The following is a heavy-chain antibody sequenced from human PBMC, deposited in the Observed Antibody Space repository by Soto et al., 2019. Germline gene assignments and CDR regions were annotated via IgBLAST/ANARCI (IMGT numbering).Heavy chain of an antibody. CDR3: ARSSGYYQTHFDY. D-gene: IGHD3-22*01. CDR2: IYYSGST. CDR1: AGSISSGGYY. Sequence: QVQLQESGPGLVKPSQTLSLTCTVSAGSISSGGYYWSWIRQHPGKGLEWIGYIYYSGSTYYNPSLKTRVTISVDSSKIQFSLKLSSVTAADTAVYYCARSSGYYQTHFDYWGQGTLVTVSS. V-gene: IGHV4-31*03. J-gene: IGHJ4*02.